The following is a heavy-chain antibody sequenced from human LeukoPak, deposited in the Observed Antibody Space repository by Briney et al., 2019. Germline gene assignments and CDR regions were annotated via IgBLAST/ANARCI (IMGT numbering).Heavy chain of an antibody. CDR2: ISSSSSTI. CDR1: GFTFSSYS. J-gene: IGHJ4*02. Sequence: GGSLRLSCAASGFTFSSYSMNWVRQAPGKGLEWVSYISSSSSTIYYADSVKGRFTISRGNAKNSLYLQMNSLRAEDTAVYYCARSYYYDSSGYYAFDYWGQGTLVTVSS. D-gene: IGHD3-22*01. CDR3: ARSYYYDSSGYYAFDY. V-gene: IGHV3-48*01.